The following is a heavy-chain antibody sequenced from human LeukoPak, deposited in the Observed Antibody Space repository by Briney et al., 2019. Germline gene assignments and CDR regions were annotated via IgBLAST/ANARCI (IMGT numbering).Heavy chain of an antibody. V-gene: IGHV3-30*02. CDR2: IRYDGSNK. CDR1: GFTFSSYE. Sequence: GGSLRLSCAASGFTFSSYEMNWVRQAPGKGLEWVAFIRYDGSNKYYADSVKGRFTISRDNSKNTLYLQMNSLRAEDTAVYYCAKDRGSLVWFGELADYWGQGTLVTVSS. CDR3: AKDRGSLVWFGELADY. J-gene: IGHJ4*02. D-gene: IGHD3-10*01.